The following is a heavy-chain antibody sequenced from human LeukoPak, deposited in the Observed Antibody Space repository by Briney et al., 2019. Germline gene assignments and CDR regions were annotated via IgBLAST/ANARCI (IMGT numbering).Heavy chain of an antibody. Sequence: GGSLRLSCAASGFTFDDYAMHWVRQAPGKGLEWVSGISWNSGSIGYADSVEGRFTISRDNAKNSLYLQMNSLRAEDMALYYCAKAPGYDFWSGYSYFDYWGQGTLVTVSS. V-gene: IGHV3-9*03. D-gene: IGHD3-3*01. CDR1: GFTFDDYA. CDR2: ISWNSGSI. CDR3: AKAPGYDFWSGYSYFDY. J-gene: IGHJ4*02.